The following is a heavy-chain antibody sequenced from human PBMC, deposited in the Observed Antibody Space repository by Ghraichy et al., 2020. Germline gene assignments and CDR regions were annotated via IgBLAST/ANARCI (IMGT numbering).Heavy chain of an antibody. CDR2: IYTSGST. CDR3: ARGARSSWTSYYYYYGMDV. D-gene: IGHD6-13*01. V-gene: IGHV4-4*07. CDR1: GGSISSYY. Sequence: SETLSLTCTVSGGSISSYYWSWIRQPARKGLEWIGRIYTSGSTNYNPSLKSRVTMSVDTSKNQFSLKLSSVTAADTAVYYCARGARSSWTSYYYYYGMDVWGQGTTVTVSS. J-gene: IGHJ6*02.